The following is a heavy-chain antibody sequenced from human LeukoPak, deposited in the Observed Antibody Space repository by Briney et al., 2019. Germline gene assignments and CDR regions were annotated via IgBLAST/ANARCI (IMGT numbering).Heavy chain of an antibody. CDR1: GFTFSSYA. J-gene: IGHJ6*02. Sequence: GGSLRLSCAASGFTFSSYAMGWVRQTPGKGLEWVSAISGSGGSTYYADSVKGRFTISRDNSKNTLFLQVNSLRAEDTAVYYCAKNLYCGGGSCYPSALGMDVWGQGTTVTVSS. CDR2: ISGSGGST. CDR3: AKNLYCGGGSCYPSALGMDV. V-gene: IGHV3-23*01. D-gene: IGHD2-15*01.